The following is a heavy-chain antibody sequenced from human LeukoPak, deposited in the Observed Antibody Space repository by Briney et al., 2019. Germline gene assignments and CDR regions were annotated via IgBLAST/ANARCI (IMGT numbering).Heavy chain of an antibody. CDR3: ARALQPGVYAFDI. V-gene: IGHV4-59*01. CDR1: GVSISSYY. Sequence: SETLSLTCTVSGVSISSYYWTWIRQPPGEGLEWIGYIYYSGSTNYNPSLKSRVTISVDTSKNQFSLEPSSVTAADTAVYYCARALQPGVYAFDIWGQGTMVTVSS. CDR2: IYYSGST. J-gene: IGHJ3*02. D-gene: IGHD6-13*01.